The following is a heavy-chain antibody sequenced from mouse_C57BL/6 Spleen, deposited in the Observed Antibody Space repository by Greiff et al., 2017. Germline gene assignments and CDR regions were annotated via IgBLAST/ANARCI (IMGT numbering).Heavy chain of an antibody. Sequence: QVQLKQSGAELVRPGSSVKLSCKASGYTFTSYWMDWVKQRPGQGLEWIGNIYPSDSETHYNQKFKDKATLTVDKSSSTAYMQLSSLTSEDSAVYYCVITTVVARDYWGQGATLTVSS. D-gene: IGHD1-1*01. CDR1: GYTFTSYW. J-gene: IGHJ2*01. CDR2: IYPSDSET. CDR3: VITTVVARDY. V-gene: IGHV1-61*01.